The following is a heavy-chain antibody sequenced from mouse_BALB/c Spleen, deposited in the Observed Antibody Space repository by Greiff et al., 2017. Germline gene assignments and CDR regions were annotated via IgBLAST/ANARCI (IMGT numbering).Heavy chain of an antibody. J-gene: IGHJ4*01. V-gene: IGHV5-17*02. CDR2: ISSGSSTI. D-gene: IGHD2-4*01. CDR3: ARGGITSYYAMDY. CDR1: GFTFSSFG. Sequence: VLFHPGVSLKLSFASSGFTFSSFGMHWVRQAPEKWLEWVAYISSGSSTIYYADTVKGRFTISRDNPKNTLFLQMTSLRSEDTAMYYCARGGITSYYAMDYWGQGTSVTVSS.